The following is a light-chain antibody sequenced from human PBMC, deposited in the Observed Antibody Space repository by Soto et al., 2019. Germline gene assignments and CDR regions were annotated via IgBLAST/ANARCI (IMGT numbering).Light chain of an antibody. J-gene: IGKJ1*01. V-gene: IGKV1-5*01. Sequence: DIQMTQSPSTVSAYVGDSVTITCRASQSITTWLAWYQQRPGKAPKLLIYDVSSLQSGVPSRFSGSGSGTEFTLTISSLQPEDFATYYCQQSYSSPPTFGQGTKVDIK. CDR2: DVS. CDR3: QQSYSSPPT. CDR1: QSITTW.